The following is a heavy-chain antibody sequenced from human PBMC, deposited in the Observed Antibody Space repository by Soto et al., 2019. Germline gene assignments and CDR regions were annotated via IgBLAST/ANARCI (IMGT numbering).Heavy chain of an antibody. CDR2: MNPNGGNT. CDR3: ARPQSGSHYYYGMDV. Sequence: QVQLVQSGAEVKKPGASVKVSCKASGYTFTSYYMHWVRQAPGQGLEWMGRMNPNGGNTDYAQKFQGRVTMTRDTSTRTSYMELSSLRSEDSAVYYCARPQSGSHYYYGMDVWGQGTTVTVSS. J-gene: IGHJ6*02. V-gene: IGHV1-46*01. D-gene: IGHD6-13*01. CDR1: GYTFTSYY.